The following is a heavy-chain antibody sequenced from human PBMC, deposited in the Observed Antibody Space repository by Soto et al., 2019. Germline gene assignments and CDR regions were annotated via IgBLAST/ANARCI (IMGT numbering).Heavy chain of an antibody. J-gene: IGHJ6*02. CDR2: IYHIGST. CDR3: AKRYDFWSGRWYGLGV. D-gene: IGHD3-3*01. Sequence: SETPSLTCSVSGASINSANWWVWVRQPPGKGLEWIGEIYHIGSTTYNPSLKSRATISVDKSKNQFSLIVTSVTAADTAVYYCAKRYDFWSGRWYGLGVWGQGTTVTAP. V-gene: IGHV4-4*02. CDR1: GASINSANW.